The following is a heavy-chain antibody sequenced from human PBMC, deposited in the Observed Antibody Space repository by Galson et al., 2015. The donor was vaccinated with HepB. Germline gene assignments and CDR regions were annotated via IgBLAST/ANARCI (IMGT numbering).Heavy chain of an antibody. CDR1: GFTFSDYY. CDR3: ARGVRDGVVVPAAHYFDY. CDR2: ISSSGSTI. Sequence: SLRLSCAASGFTFSDYYMSWLRQAPGKGLEWVSYISSSGSTIYYADSVKGRFTISRDNAKNSLYLQMNSLRAEDTAVYYCARGVRDGVVVPAAHYFDYWGQGTLVTVSS. D-gene: IGHD2-2*01. V-gene: IGHV3-11*01. J-gene: IGHJ4*02.